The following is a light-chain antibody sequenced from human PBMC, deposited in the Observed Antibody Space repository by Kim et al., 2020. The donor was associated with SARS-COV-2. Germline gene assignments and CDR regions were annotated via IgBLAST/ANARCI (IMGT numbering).Light chain of an antibody. J-gene: IGLJ2*01. CDR2: DVS. CDR3: SQRVV. V-gene: IGLV2-14*01. Sequence: QSALTQPASVSGSPGQSITISCTGTSSDVGGYNYVSWYQQHPGKAPKLMIYDVSKRPSGVSNRFSGSKSGNTASLTISGLQAEDEADYYCSQRVVFGGGTQLTVL. CDR1: SSDVGGYNY.